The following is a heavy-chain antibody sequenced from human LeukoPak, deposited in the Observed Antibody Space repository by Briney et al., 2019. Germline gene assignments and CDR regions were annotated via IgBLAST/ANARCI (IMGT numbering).Heavy chain of an antibody. CDR2: ISTGGST. J-gene: IGHJ6*03. CDR1: GGSVSGYY. D-gene: IGHD2-2*01. V-gene: IGHV4-4*07. Sequence: SETLSLTCSVSGGSVSGYYWGWIRQPAGKGLEWIGRISTGGSTNYNPSLKSRVTISLDNSKNQFSLTLTSVTAADTAIYFCARTVFGSTSPTRYYYYMDVWGKGATVTVSS. CDR3: ARTVFGSTSPTRYYYYMDV.